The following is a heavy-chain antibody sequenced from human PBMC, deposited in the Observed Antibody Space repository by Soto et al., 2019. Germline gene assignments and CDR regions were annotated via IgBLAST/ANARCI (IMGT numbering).Heavy chain of an antibody. CDR1: GGSISSGGYY. D-gene: IGHD2-2*01. CDR2: IYYSGGT. V-gene: IGHV4-31*03. Sequence: SETLSLTCTVSGGSISSGGYYWSWIRQHPGKGLEWIGYIYYSGGTYYNPSLKSRVSISIDTSKNQFSLRLSSVTAADTAVYYCARRVPAAILKIAWFDPWGQGTLVTVSS. J-gene: IGHJ5*02. CDR3: ARRVPAAILKIAWFDP.